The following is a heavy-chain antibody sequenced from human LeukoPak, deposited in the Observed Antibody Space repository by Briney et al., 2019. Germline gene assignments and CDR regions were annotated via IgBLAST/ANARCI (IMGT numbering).Heavy chain of an antibody. Sequence: SVKVSCKTSRGTFSSYGISWVRQAPGQGLEWMGGVIAIFGRVKYGQKFQGRATITTDESTSTAYMELSSLTSEDTGVYYCARGELGDSSGFSFFDYWGQGTLVTVSS. V-gene: IGHV1-69*05. D-gene: IGHD3-22*01. CDR1: RGTFSSYG. J-gene: IGHJ4*02. CDR2: VIAIFGRV. CDR3: ARGELGDSSGFSFFDY.